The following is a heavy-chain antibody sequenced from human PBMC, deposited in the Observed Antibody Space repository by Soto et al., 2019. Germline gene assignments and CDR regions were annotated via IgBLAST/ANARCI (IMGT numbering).Heavy chain of an antibody. J-gene: IGHJ6*02. Sequence: SETLSLTCTVSGGSISSYYWSWIRQPPGKGLEWIGYIYYSGSTNYNPSLKSRVTISVDTSKNQFSLQMSSVTAEDTAVYYCAKAIEQWLARGASGYYGMDVWGQGTTVTVSS. CDR2: IYYSGST. D-gene: IGHD6-19*01. V-gene: IGHV4-59*01. CDR1: GGSISSYY. CDR3: AKAIEQWLARGASGYYGMDV.